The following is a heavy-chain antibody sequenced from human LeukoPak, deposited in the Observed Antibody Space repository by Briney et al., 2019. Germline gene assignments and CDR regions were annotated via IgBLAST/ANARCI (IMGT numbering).Heavy chain of an antibody. CDR3: ARDLGGDYYGSGTYSRGWFDP. CDR1: GFTFSSYS. V-gene: IGHV3-21*01. D-gene: IGHD3-10*01. J-gene: IGHJ5*02. CDR2: ISSSSSYI. Sequence: GGSLRLSCAASGFTFSSYSMNWVRQAPGKGLEWVSSISSSSSYIYYADSVKGRFTISRDNAKNSLYLQMNSLRAEDTAVYYCARDLGGDYYGSGTYSRGWFDPWGQGTLVTVSS.